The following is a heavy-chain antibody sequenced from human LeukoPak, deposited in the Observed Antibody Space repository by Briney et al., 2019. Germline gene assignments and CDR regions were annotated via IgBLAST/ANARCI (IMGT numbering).Heavy chain of an antibody. CDR2: VIPIFGTA. V-gene: IGHV1-69*13. J-gene: IGHJ4*02. Sequence: ASVKVSCKASGYTFTSYGISWVRQAPGQGLEWMGGVIPIFGTANYAQKFQGRVTITADESTSTAYMELSSLRSEDTAVYYCARGPLRYCSGGSCYDGVLFDYWGQGTLVTVSS. CDR3: ARGPLRYCSGGSCYDGVLFDY. CDR1: GYTFTSYG. D-gene: IGHD2-15*01.